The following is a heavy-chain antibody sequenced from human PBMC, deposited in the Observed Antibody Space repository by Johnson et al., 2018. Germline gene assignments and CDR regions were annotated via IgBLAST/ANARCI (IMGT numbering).Heavy chain of an antibody. CDR3: ARDVGSGFFDI. Sequence: QVQLQESGPGLVKPSETLSLTCTVSGGSIRSYYWSWIRPPPGQGLEWLGYIYYSGSTNYNPSLKSRVTISVDTSKTQFSLKLSSVTAADTAVYYRARDVGSGFFDIWGQGTMVTVSS. D-gene: IGHD1-26*01. J-gene: IGHJ3*02. V-gene: IGHV4-59*01. CDR2: IYYSGST. CDR1: GGSIRSYY.